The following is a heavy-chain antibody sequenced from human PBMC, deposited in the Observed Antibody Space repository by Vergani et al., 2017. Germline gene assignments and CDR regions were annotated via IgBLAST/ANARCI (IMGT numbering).Heavy chain of an antibody. J-gene: IGHJ5*02. CDR1: GGSISSSSYY. CDR2: IYYSGST. CDR3: ARIYGSGSLWANYNWFDP. D-gene: IGHD3-10*01. V-gene: IGHV4-39*07. Sequence: QLQLQESGPGLVKPSETLSLTCTVSGGSISSSSYYWGWIRQPPGKGLEWIGSIYYSGSTYYNPSLKSRVTISVDTSKNQFSLKLSSVTAADTAVYYCARIYGSGSLWANYNWFDPWGQGTLVTVSS.